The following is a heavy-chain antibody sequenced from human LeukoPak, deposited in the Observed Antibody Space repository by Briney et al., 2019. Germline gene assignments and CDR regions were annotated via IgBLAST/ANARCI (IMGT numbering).Heavy chain of an antibody. CDR1: GFTFSAYW. D-gene: IGHD3-22*01. J-gene: IGHJ4*02. V-gene: IGHV3-74*01. CDR2: INGDGSIT. CDR3: ARDLELTYYDSSGHDY. Sequence: GGSLRLSCAASGFTFSAYWMHWVRQAPGKGLVWVSRINGDGSITSYAESVKGRFIISRDNAKSTVYLQMNSLSAEDTAVYYCARDLELTYYDSSGHDYWGQGTLVTVSS.